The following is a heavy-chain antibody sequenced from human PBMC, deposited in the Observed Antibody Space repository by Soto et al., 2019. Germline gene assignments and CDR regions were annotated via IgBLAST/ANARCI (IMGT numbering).Heavy chain of an antibody. CDR3: ARTDLIYYSNYRDYYYYYMDV. J-gene: IGHJ6*03. Sequence: PSETLSLTCAVYGGSFSGYYWSWIRQPPGKGLEWIGEINHSGSTNYNPSLKSRVTISVDTSKDQFSLKLSSVTAADTAVYYCARTDLIYYSNYRDYYYYYMDVWGKGTTVTVSS. V-gene: IGHV4-34*01. CDR1: GGSFSGYY. D-gene: IGHD4-4*01. CDR2: INHSGST.